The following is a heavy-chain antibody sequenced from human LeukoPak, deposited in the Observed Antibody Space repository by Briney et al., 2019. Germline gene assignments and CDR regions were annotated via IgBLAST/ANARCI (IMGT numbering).Heavy chain of an antibody. CDR2: ISTHNGNT. CDR3: ARRSYRRAIPTSQFDF. V-gene: IGHV1-18*01. J-gene: IGHJ4*02. Sequence: ASVKVSCKASGYTFASYGINWVRQAPRQGLEWMGWISTHNGNTNYAENFQGRVTMTTDTFTRTAYMELRSLRSDDTAVYFCARRSYRRAIPTSQFDFWGQGTLLTVSS. D-gene: IGHD2-2*01. CDR1: GYTFASYG.